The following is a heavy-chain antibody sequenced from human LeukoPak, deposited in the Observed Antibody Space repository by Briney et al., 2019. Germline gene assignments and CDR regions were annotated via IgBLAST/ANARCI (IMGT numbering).Heavy chain of an antibody. Sequence: SETLSLTCTVSGGSISSSSYYWGWIRQPPGKGLEWIGSIYYSGSTYYNPSLKSRVTISVDTSKNQFSLKLSSVTAADTAVYYCARLGYDYVWGSYRYYFDYWGQRTLVTVSS. V-gene: IGHV4-39*01. CDR1: GGSISSSSYY. D-gene: IGHD3-16*02. CDR3: ARLGYDYVWGSYRYYFDY. CDR2: IYYSGST. J-gene: IGHJ4*02.